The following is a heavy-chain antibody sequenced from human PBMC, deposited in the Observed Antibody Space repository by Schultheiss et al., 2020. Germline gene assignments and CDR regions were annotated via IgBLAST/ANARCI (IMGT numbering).Heavy chain of an antibody. Sequence: ASVKVSCKASGYTFTGYYMHWVRQAPGQGLEWMGWISGYNANTKYAQKLQDRVTMTTDTSTSTSYMELRSLRSDDTAVYYCATEYPAEAYYYHGMDVWGQGTTVTVSS. J-gene: IGHJ6*02. CDR2: ISGYNANT. CDR1: GYTFTGYY. V-gene: IGHV1-18*04. CDR3: ATEYPAEAYYYHGMDV.